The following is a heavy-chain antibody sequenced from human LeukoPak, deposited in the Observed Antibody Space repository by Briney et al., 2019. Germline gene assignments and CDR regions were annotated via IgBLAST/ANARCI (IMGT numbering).Heavy chain of an antibody. CDR1: GGTFSSYA. D-gene: IGHD3-3*02. Sequence: ASVKVSGKASGGTFSSYAISWVRQAPGQGLEWMGGIIPIFGTANYAQKFQGRVTITADESTSTAYMELSSLRSEDTAVYYCARDLALSSRDDYYYYYYMDVWGKGTTVTVSS. CDR3: ARDLALSSRDDYYYYYYMDV. CDR2: IIPIFGTA. V-gene: IGHV1-69*01. J-gene: IGHJ6*03.